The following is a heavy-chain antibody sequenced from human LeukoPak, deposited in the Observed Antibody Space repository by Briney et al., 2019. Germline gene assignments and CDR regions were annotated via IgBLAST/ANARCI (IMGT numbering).Heavy chain of an antibody. J-gene: IGHJ4*02. CDR1: GYSFTSYW. Sequence: GESLKISCKGSGYSFTSYWISWVRQMPGKGLEWMGRIDPSDSYTNYSPSFQGHVTISADKSISTAYLQWSSLKASDTAMYYCARHAPVAATWGFDYWGQGTLSPSPQ. CDR3: ARHAPVAATWGFDY. V-gene: IGHV5-10-1*01. D-gene: IGHD6-19*01. CDR2: IDPSDSYT.